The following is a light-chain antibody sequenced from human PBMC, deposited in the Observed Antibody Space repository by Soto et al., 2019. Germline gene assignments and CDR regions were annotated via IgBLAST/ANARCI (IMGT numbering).Light chain of an antibody. CDR1: RSISGW. CDR2: KAS. J-gene: IGKJ5*01. Sequence: DIQMTQSPSTMSASVGDRVNIPCRASRSISGWLAWYQQKPGKAPKLLIYKASTLQSGVPARFSGSGSGTDFTLTINSLHPEDFATYYCQQSYSTPITFGQGTRLEIK. CDR3: QQSYSTPIT. V-gene: IGKV1-5*03.